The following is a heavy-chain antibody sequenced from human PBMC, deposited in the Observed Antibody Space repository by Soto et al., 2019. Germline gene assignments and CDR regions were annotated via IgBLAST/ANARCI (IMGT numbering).Heavy chain of an antibody. V-gene: IGHV1-69*13. CDR2: IIPIFGTA. Sequence: SVKVSCKASGGTFSSYAISWVRQAPGQGLEWMGGIIPIFGTANYAQKFQGRVTITADESTSTAYMELSSLRSEDTAVYYCARVGGEMATITQGGYYYYGMDVWGQGTTVTVSS. CDR3: ARVGGEMATITQGGYYYYGMDV. J-gene: IGHJ6*02. CDR1: GGTFSSYA. D-gene: IGHD3-10*01.